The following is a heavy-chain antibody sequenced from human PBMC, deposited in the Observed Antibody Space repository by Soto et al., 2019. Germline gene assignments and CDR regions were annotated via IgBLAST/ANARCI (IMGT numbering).Heavy chain of an antibody. CDR2: IGTVGDT. Sequence: EVQLVEAGGGLVQPGGSLRLSCAASGFSFSNYDIHWVRQATGKGLEWVSGIGTVGDTYYAGSVKGRFTISRENAKNSLYLQMNSLRAGDTAVYYCARGALGFDPWGQGTLVAVSS. D-gene: IGHD6-6*01. CDR1: GFSFSNYD. J-gene: IGHJ5*02. V-gene: IGHV3-13*04. CDR3: ARGALGFDP.